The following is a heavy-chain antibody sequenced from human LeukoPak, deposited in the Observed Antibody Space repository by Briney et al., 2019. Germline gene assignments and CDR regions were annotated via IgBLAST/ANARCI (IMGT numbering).Heavy chain of an antibody. CDR2: ISSSGSTI. V-gene: IGHV3-48*03. D-gene: IGHD3-22*01. CDR3: ARDSIKGASSGPFDY. J-gene: IGHJ4*02. CDR1: GFTFSSYE. Sequence: GGSLRLSCAASGFTFSSYEMNWVRQAPGKGLEWVSYISSSGSTIYYADSVKGRFTISRDNAKNSLYLQMNSLRAEDTAVYYCARDSIKGASSGPFDYWGQGTLVTVSS.